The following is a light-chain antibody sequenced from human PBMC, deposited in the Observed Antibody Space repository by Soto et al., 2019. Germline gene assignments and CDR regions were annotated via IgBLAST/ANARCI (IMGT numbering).Light chain of an antibody. V-gene: IGLV1-40*01. CDR1: GSNIGSTYP. Sequence: QSVLTQPPSVSGAPGQRVTISCTGSGSNIGSTYPVHWYQQLPGTAPKLLIYDNSVRPSGVPDRFSGSRSGISGSLAITGLQAEDEADYYCQSYDRRLTAVVFGGGTKLTVL. CDR3: QSYDRRLTAVV. J-gene: IGLJ2*01. CDR2: DNS.